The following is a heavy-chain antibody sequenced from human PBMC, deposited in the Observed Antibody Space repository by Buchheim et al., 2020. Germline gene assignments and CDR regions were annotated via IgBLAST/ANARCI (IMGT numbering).Heavy chain of an antibody. D-gene: IGHD5-24*01. V-gene: IGHV4-59*08. J-gene: IGHJ5*02. CDR1: GGSISSYY. Sequence: QVQLQESGPGLVKPSETLSLTCTVSGGSISSYYWSWIRQPPGKGLEWIGYIYYSGSTNYNPSLKSRVTISVDTSKNQFFLKQSSVTAADTAVYYGAKVNGYNYDWFDPWGQGTL. CDR3: AKVNGYNYDWFDP. CDR2: IYYSGST.